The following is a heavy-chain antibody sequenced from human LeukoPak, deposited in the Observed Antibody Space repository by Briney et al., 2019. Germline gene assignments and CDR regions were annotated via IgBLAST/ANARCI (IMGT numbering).Heavy chain of an antibody. Sequence: PGRSLRLSCAASGFTFDDYAMHWVRQAPGKGLEWVSGISWNSGSIGYADSVKGRFTISRDNAKNSLYLQMNSLRAEDTAVYYCAKDRLRVRYFDWSHMDVWGKGTTVTVSS. D-gene: IGHD3-9*01. J-gene: IGHJ6*03. CDR1: GFTFDDYA. CDR3: AKDRLRVRYFDWSHMDV. CDR2: ISWNSGSI. V-gene: IGHV3-9*01.